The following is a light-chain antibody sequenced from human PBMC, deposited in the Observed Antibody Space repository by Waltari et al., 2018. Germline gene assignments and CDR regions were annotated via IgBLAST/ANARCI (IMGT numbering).Light chain of an antibody. Sequence: EIVLTQSPAPLSLSPGERATLSCRASQSVTTYLGWYQQKPGQAPRLLIYDASNRATGIPARFSGSGSGTDFTLTISSLEPDDFAVYYCHQCSTWPPAFGPGTKVDI. CDR3: HQCSTWPPA. V-gene: IGKV3-11*01. CDR1: QSVTTY. J-gene: IGKJ3*01. CDR2: DAS.